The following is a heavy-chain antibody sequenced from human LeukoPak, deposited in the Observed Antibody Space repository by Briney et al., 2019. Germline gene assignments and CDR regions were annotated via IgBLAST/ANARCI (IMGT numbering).Heavy chain of an antibody. J-gene: IGHJ2*01. V-gene: IGHV4-59*01. CDR1: GASFNIYY. CDR2: IYYSGST. CDR3: ARGGFSGGILRYFDL. Sequence: SETLSLTCTVSGASFNIYYWSRIRQPPGKGLEWIGYIYYSGSTNYNPSLKSRVTISVDTSKNQFSLKLRSVTAADTAVYYCARGGFSGGILRYFDLWGRGTLVTISS. D-gene: IGHD2-15*01.